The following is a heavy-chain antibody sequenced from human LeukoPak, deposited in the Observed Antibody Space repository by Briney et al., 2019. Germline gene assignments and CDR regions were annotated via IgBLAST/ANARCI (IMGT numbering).Heavy chain of an antibody. CDR1: GYTFTGYY. CDR3: ARSYSSGSLNWFDP. CDR2: INPNSGGT. D-gene: IGHD6-19*01. J-gene: IGHJ5*02. V-gene: IGHV1-2*02. Sequence: ASVKVSCKASGYTFTGYYMHWVRQAPGQGLEWMGWINPNSGGTNYAQKFQGRVTMTRDTSISTAYMELSRLRSDDTAVYYCARSYSSGSLNWFDPWGQGTLVTVSS.